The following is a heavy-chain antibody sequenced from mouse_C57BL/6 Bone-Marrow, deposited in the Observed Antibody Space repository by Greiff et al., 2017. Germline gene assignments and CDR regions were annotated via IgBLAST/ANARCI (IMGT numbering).Heavy chain of an antibody. J-gene: IGHJ2*01. Sequence: EVQLVESGPGLVKPSQSLSLTCSVTGYSITSCYYWNWIRQFPGNKLEWMGYISYDGSNNYNPSLKNRISITRDTTKNQFVLKLNSVTTEDKATYYGARGAPHDRYFDYWGKGTTLTVS. D-gene: IGHD2-12*01. CDR2: ISYDGSN. CDR3: ARGAPHDRYFDY. V-gene: IGHV3-6*01. CDR1: GYSITSCYY.